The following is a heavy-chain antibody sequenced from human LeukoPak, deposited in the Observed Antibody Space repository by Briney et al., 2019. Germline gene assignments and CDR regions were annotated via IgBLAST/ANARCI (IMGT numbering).Heavy chain of an antibody. CDR3: AKDGVPQQLVIY. Sequence: PGGSLRLSCAASGFTFSSYAMTWVRQAPGKGLEWVSVISASGGTTYYADSVKGRFTISRDNSKNTLYLQMNSLRAEDTAIYYCAKDGVPQQLVIYWGRGTLVTVSS. J-gene: IGHJ4*02. CDR2: ISASGGTT. V-gene: IGHV3-23*01. D-gene: IGHD6-13*01. CDR1: GFTFSSYA.